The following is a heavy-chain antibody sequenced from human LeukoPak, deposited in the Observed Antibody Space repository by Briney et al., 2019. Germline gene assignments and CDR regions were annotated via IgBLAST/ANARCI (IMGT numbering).Heavy chain of an antibody. D-gene: IGHD3-16*01. V-gene: IGHV3-23*01. CDR1: GFTFSSYA. CDR3: AKDPPPVSWLFDY. CDR2: ITNSGGTT. Sequence: GGSLRLSCAASGFTFSSYAMSWVRQAPGKGLEWVSAITNSGGTTYYADSVKGRFTISRDNSKNTLYLQMNSLRAEDTAVYYCAKDPPPVSWLFDYWGQGTLVTVSS. J-gene: IGHJ4*02.